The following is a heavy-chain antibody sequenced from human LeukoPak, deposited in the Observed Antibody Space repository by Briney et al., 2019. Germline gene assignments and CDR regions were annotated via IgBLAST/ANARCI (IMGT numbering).Heavy chain of an antibody. CDR1: GFTFSDDA. Sequence: PGGSLRLSCVVSGFTFSDDAMHWVRQVPGKGLEWVATLEQDGIGQVYVDSVRGRFTIARDNAKNSLSLQMHSLRVEDTAVYYCVRGMGWYFGLWGRGSLVTVSS. V-gene: IGHV3-7*01. CDR3: VRGMGWYFGL. D-gene: IGHD3-16*01. CDR2: LEQDGIGQ. J-gene: IGHJ2*01.